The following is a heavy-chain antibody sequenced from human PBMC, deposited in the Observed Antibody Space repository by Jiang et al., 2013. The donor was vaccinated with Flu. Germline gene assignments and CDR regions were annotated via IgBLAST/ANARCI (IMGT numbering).Heavy chain of an antibody. CDR2: IYYMGAP. J-gene: IGHJ5*02. D-gene: IGHD2-2*01. V-gene: IGHV4-59*08. Sequence: EWIGHIYYMGAPTTTPPSKSRVTISVGTSKNQXSLKLSSVTAADTAVYYCARRVAMSSTRASDNWLDPWGQGTLVTVSS. CDR3: ARRVAMSSTRASDNWLDP.